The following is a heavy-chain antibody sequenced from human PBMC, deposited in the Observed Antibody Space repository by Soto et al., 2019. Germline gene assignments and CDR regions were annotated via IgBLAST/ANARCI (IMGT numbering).Heavy chain of an antibody. CDR3: ARVGESIAARYYYYGMDV. V-gene: IGHV1-69*12. CDR2: IIPIFGTA. CDR1: GGTFSSYA. J-gene: IGHJ6*02. D-gene: IGHD6-6*01. Sequence: QVQLVQSGAEVKKPGSSVKVSCKASGGTFSSYAISWVRQAPGQGLEWMGGIIPIFGTANYAQKFQGRVTITADESTSTXXKELSSLRYEDTAVYYCARVGESIAARYYYYGMDVWGQGTTVTVSS.